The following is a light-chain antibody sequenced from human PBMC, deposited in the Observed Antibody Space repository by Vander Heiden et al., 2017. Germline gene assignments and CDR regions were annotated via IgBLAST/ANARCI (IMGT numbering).Light chain of an antibody. CDR2: YND. Sequence: QSVLTQPPSVSDAPRQRVTISCSGSSSNIGNNAVNWYQQLPGKAPKLLIYYNDLLPSGVAERFSGSKSGTSASLAISGLQSEDEADYYCAAGDDSLNGVLFGGGTKLTVL. J-gene: IGLJ2*01. CDR3: AAGDDSLNGVL. CDR1: SSNIGNNA. V-gene: IGLV1-36*01.